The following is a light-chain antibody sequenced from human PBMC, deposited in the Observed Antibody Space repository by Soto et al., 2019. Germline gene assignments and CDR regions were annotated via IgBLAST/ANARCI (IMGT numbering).Light chain of an antibody. J-gene: IGKJ1*01. V-gene: IGKV3-20*01. CDR1: QSVSSSY. CDR3: QQYGSSPKS. CDR2: GAP. Sequence: EIVLPQSPGTLSLSPGERATLSCRACQSVSSSYLAWYQQKPGQAPRLLIYGAPSRATGIPDRFSGSGSGTGFTLTISRLEPEDCAVDYCQQYGSSPKSFGQGTKVEIK.